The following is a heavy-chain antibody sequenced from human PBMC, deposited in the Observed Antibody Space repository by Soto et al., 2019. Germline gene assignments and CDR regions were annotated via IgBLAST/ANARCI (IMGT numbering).Heavy chain of an antibody. V-gene: IGHV1-69*12. Sequence: QVQLVQSGAEVKKPGSSVKVSCKASGGTFSSYAISWVRQAPGQGLEWMGGIIPIFVTANYAQKFQGRVRIPADESSSTAYMELSSLRSEDPAVYYGARGHIAAAGSEGDYYYYYGMDVWGQGTTVTVSS. CDR1: GGTFSSYA. J-gene: IGHJ6*02. CDR2: IIPIFVTA. CDR3: ARGHIAAAGSEGDYYYYYGMDV. D-gene: IGHD6-13*01.